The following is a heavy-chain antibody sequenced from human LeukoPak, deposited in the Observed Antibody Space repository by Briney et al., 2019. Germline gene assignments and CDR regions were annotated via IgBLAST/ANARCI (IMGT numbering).Heavy chain of an antibody. J-gene: IGHJ6*03. Sequence: GGSLRLSCAASGFTFSNYGMHWVRQAPGKGLEWVAFIRSDGINKYHADSVKGRFTISRDNSKNTLYLQMNSLRAEDTAVYYCAKLGKTENHYGSGRFSYYYYMDVWGRGTTVTISS. CDR3: AKLGKTENHYGSGRFSYYYYMDV. D-gene: IGHD3-10*01. CDR1: GFTFSNYG. V-gene: IGHV3-30*02. CDR2: IRSDGINK.